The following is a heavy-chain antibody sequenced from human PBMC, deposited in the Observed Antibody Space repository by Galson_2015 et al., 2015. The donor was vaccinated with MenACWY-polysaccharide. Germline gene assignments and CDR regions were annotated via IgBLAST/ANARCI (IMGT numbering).Heavy chain of an antibody. D-gene: IGHD3-22*01. CDR1: GFTFSSNW. CDR2: IEQDGSEK. CDR3: ARDGYDSCVYFRY. J-gene: IGHJ4*02. V-gene: IGHV3-7*01. Sequence: SLRLSCAASGFTFSSNWMSWVRQAPGKGLEWVASIEQDGSEKYYVDSVKGRFTISRDNAKNSLYLQMNSLRAEDTAVYYCARDGYDSCVYFRYWGQGTLVTVSS.